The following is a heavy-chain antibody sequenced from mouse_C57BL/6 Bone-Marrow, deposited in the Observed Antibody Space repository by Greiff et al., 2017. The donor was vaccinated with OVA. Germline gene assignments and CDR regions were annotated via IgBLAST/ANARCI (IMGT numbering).Heavy chain of an antibody. CDR1: GYSFTDYN. Sequence: VQLQQSGPGLVKPGASVKMSCKASGYSFTDYNMHWVKQSHGKRLEWIGYINPNNGGTSYTQKFKGMATFTVNKFSSTAYMELRSLTSEDSAVYYCAAVVEAWFAYWGQGTLVTGSA. D-gene: IGHD1-1*01. CDR2: INPNNGGT. V-gene: IGHV1-22*01. J-gene: IGHJ3*01. CDR3: AAVVEAWFAY.